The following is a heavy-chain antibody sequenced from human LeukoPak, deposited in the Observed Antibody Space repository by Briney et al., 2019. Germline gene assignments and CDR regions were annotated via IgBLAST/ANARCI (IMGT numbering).Heavy chain of an antibody. J-gene: IGHJ4*02. V-gene: IGHV4-59*08. CDR3: ASLVPATAGYFDY. CDR1: GDSITSSY. CDR2: IYYSGST. D-gene: IGHD2-2*01. Sequence: SETLSLTCAVSGDSITSSYWSWIRQPPGKGLEWIGYIYYSGSTNYNPSLKSRVTISVDTSKNQFSLKLSSVTAADTAVYYCASLVPATAGYFDYWGQGTLVTVSS.